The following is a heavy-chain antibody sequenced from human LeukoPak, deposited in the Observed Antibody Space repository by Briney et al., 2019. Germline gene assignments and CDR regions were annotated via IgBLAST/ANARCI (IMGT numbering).Heavy chain of an antibody. V-gene: IGHV3-15*01. Sequence: PGGSLRLSCAASGFTFSNAWMSWVRQAPGKGLEWVGRIKSKTDGGTTDYAAPVKGRFTISRDDSKNTLYLQMNSLKTEDTAVYYCTTHDYYDSSGYPCWGQGTLVTVSS. CDR3: TTHDYYDSSGYPC. D-gene: IGHD3-22*01. J-gene: IGHJ4*02. CDR2: IKSKTDGGTT. CDR1: GFTFSNAW.